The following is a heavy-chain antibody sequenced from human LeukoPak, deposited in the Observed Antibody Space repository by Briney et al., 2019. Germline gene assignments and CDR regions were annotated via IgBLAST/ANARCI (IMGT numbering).Heavy chain of an antibody. CDR3: AKTRYGSGSYPSFDY. CDR1: GFTFISYG. V-gene: IGHV3-30*02. CDR2: IRYDGTNK. D-gene: IGHD3-10*01. J-gene: IGHJ4*02. Sequence: GGSLRLSCAASGFTFISYGMHWVRQAPGKGLEWVAFIRYDGTNKYYADSVKGRFTISRDNSKNTLYLQMNSLRAEDTAVYYCAKTRYGSGSYPSFDYWGQGTLVTVSS.